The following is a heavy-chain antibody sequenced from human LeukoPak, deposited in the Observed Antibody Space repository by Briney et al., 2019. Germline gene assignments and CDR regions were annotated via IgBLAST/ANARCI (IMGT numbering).Heavy chain of an antibody. Sequence: PSETLSLTCTVSGGSISSYYWSWIRQPPGKGLEWIGYIYYSGSTNYNPSLKSRVTISVDTSKNQFSLKLSSVTAADTAVYYCARIAVAGFGWFDPWGQGTLVTVSS. CDR2: IYYSGST. CDR3: ARIAVAGFGWFDP. CDR1: GGSISSYY. J-gene: IGHJ5*02. D-gene: IGHD6-19*01. V-gene: IGHV4-59*12.